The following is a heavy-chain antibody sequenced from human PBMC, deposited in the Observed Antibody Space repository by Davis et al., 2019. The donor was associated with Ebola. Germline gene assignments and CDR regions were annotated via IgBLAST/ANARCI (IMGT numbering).Heavy chain of an antibody. CDR3: AKVLSYSSGYFYYYYGMDV. V-gene: IGHV3-23*03. Sequence: PGGSLRLSCAASGFTFRDYYMSWVRQAPGKGLEWVSVIYSGSISYYADSVKGRFTISRDNSKNTLYLQMNSLRAEDTAVYYCAKVLSYSSGYFYYYYGMDVWGQGTTVTVSS. D-gene: IGHD3-22*01. CDR1: GFTFRDYY. CDR2: IYSGSIS. J-gene: IGHJ6*02.